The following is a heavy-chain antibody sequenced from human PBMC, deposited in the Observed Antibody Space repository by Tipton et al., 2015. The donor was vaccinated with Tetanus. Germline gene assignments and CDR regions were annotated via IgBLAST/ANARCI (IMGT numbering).Heavy chain of an antibody. D-gene: IGHD3-22*01. CDR1: GFTFRDYG. CDR2: ISYNGAIK. CDR3: VRDRTHFYDRNAL. V-gene: IGHV3-30*03. J-gene: IGHJ1*01. Sequence: SLRLSCAASGFTFRDYGMHWVRQVPGKGLEWVAFISYNGAIKFYADSVKGRFTISRDNSKTTLFLQMDGLRAEDTAVYYCVRDRTHFYDRNALWGQGTLVTVSS.